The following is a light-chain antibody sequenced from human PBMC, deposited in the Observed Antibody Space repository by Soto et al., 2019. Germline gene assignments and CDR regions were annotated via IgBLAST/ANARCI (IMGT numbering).Light chain of an antibody. CDR3: QQTFGTPPT. J-gene: IGKJ1*01. Sequence: IQMTQSPSSLSASVGDRVTITCRASQSISSYLNWYQQKPGKAPKLLIYAASTLQSGVPSRYSGGASGTDFTLTISSLQPEDFATYYCQQTFGTPPTFGQGTKVEIK. CDR2: AAS. CDR1: QSISSY. V-gene: IGKV1-39*01.